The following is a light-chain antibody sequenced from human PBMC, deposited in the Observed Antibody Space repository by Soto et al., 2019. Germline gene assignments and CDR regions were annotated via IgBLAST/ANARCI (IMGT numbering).Light chain of an antibody. CDR3: QQHSSSPWT. Sequence: DIVLTQSPGTLSLSPGESAALSCRASQSVTSDYLVWYRQKPGQAPRLLIYAVSSRAAGIPDRFSGSGSGTDFTLTITRLELEDSAVYYCQQHSSSPWTFGQGTRVEV. J-gene: IGKJ1*01. V-gene: IGKV3-20*01. CDR2: AVS. CDR1: QSVTSDY.